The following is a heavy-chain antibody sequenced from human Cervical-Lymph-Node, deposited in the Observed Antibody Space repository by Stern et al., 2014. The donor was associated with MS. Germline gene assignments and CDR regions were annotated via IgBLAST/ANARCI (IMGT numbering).Heavy chain of an antibody. CDR3: ARGNYDVLTDNGGHGFDI. J-gene: IGHJ3*02. Sequence: VQLVESGPGLVKPSQTLSLTCTVSGGSISSGNYYWSWIRPPAGEGLEWIARIYSSGSTQYNPPLKSRVTISADTSTNQFSLRLTSVTAADTAVYYCARGNYDVLTDNGGHGFDIWGQGTMVTVSS. CDR2: IYSSGST. D-gene: IGHD3-9*01. CDR1: GGSISSGNYY. V-gene: IGHV4-61*02.